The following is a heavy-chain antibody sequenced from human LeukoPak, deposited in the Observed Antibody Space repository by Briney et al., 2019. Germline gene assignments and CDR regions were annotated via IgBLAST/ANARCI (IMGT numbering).Heavy chain of an antibody. CDR1: GDTFSRYA. CDR3: ATTGGDIYYYYMDV. V-gene: IGHV1-69*13. D-gene: IGHD3-16*01. J-gene: IGHJ6*03. Sequence: SVKVSCKASGDTFSRYAISWVRQAPGQGLEWMGGIIPVLSTANYAQKFQDRVTITADESTGTTYMELSSLKSEDTAVYYCATTGGDIYYYYMDVWGKGTTVTISS. CDR2: IIPVLSTA.